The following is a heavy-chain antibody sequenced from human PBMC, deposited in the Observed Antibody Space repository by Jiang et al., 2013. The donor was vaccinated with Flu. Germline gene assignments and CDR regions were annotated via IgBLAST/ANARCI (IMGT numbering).Heavy chain of an antibody. Sequence: EWVGRIKSKTDGGTTDYAAPVKGRFTISRDDSKTTLYLQMNSLKTEDTAVYYCTTDVGEYRWYFDLWGRGTLVTVSS. D-gene: IGHD4-17*01. CDR3: TTDVGEYRWYFDL. CDR2: IKSKTDGGTT. V-gene: IGHV3-15*01. J-gene: IGHJ2*01.